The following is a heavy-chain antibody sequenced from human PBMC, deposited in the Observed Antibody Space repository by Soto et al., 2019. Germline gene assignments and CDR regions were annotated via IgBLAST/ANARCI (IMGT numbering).Heavy chain of an antibody. CDR1: GFTFSSYA. J-gene: IGHJ4*02. D-gene: IGHD2-2*01. Sequence: QVQLVESGGGVVQPGRSLRLSCAASGFTFSSYAMNWVRQAPGKGLEWVALISYDGISKYYADSVKGRFTISRDSSKNTLYLQRNSLGAADTAVYYCGRCSSTSCHLGSDYWGQGTLVTVSS. CDR2: ISYDGISK. CDR3: GRCSSTSCHLGSDY. V-gene: IGHV3-30-3*01.